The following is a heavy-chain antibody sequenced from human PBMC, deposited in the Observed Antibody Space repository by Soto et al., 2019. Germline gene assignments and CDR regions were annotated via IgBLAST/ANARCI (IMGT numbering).Heavy chain of an antibody. D-gene: IGHD2-2*02. CDR2: MNPNSGNT. CDR1: GYTFTSYD. V-gene: IGHV1-8*01. Sequence: ASVKVSCQASGYTFTSYDINWVRQATGQGLEWMGWMNPNSGNTGYAQKFQGRVTMTRNTSISTAYMELSSLRSEDTAVYYCARSYCSSTSCYRYYYYYMDVWGKGTTVTVSS. J-gene: IGHJ6*03. CDR3: ARSYCSSTSCYRYYYYYMDV.